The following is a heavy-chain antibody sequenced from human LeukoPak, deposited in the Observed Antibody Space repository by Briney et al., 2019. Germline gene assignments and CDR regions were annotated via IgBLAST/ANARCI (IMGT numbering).Heavy chain of an antibody. CDR2: IYPGDSDT. D-gene: IGHD3-3*01. V-gene: IGHV5-51*01. J-gene: IGHJ5*02. Sequence: GESLKISCPGSGHNFNTYWIGWVRQKPGKGLEWMGIIYPGDSDTRYSPSFQGQVTLSADKSISTAYLQWSSLKASDTAMYYCARSYYDFWSGYYRSVWFDPWGQGTLITVSS. CDR1: GHNFNTYW. CDR3: ARSYYDFWSGYYRSVWFDP.